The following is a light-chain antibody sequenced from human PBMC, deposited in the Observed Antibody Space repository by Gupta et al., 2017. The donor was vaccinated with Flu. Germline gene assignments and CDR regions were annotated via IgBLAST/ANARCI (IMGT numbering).Light chain of an antibody. V-gene: IGLV7-46*01. CDR1: TGAVTSSHY. CDR2: HTT. Sequence: STGAVTSSHYPYCFQQKPGQATKTLIYHTTYRDSWTPARFSGSLLGGKAALTLSGAQPEGGAEYYCLPSYNGAGVFGGGPRLTVL. J-gene: IGLJ3*02. CDR3: LPSYNGAGV.